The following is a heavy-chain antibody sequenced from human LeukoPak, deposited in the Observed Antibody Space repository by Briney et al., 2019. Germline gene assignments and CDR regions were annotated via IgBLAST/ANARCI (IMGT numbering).Heavy chain of an antibody. V-gene: IGHV4-4*07. CDR1: GGSISSYY. D-gene: IGHD3-22*01. CDR2: IYTSGST. Sequence: SETLSLTCTVSGGSISSYYWSWIRQPAGKALEWIGRIYTSGSTNYNPSLKSRVTMSVDTSKNQFSLKLRSVTAADTAVYYCASEYYYDTSGYYSLASWGQGHLVTVSS. CDR3: ASEYYYDTSGYYSLAS. J-gene: IGHJ4*02.